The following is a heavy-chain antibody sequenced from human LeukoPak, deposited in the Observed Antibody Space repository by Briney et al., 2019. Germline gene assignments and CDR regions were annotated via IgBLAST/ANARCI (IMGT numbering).Heavy chain of an antibody. Sequence: SETLSLTRTVSGGSISTYYWSWLRQPSGKGLEWIGYVSYSGSTNYNPSLKTLKSRVTMSVDTSKNQFSLKVSSVTAADTAVYYCARLQGRGDNYLDFWGQGALVTVSS. CDR1: GGSISTYY. CDR3: ARLQGRGDNYLDF. V-gene: IGHV4-59*08. D-gene: IGHD7-27*01. J-gene: IGHJ4*02. CDR2: VSYSGST.